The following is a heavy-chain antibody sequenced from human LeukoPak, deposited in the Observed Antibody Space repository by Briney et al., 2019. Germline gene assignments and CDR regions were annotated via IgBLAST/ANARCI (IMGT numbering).Heavy chain of an antibody. CDR3: IRARYLEWSANNGFDP. CDR2: IIPIIGTT. Sequence: ASVKVSCKPSGGTFNSYAITWVGQAPGHGLEWLGGIIPIIGTTGYPQKPEARVTSSADESTITAYMQPTSLSSEDRGHGRFIRARYLEWSANNGFDPWGQGTLSPSPQ. J-gene: IGHJ5*02. D-gene: IGHD3-9*01. CDR1: GGTFNSYA. V-gene: IGHV1-69*13.